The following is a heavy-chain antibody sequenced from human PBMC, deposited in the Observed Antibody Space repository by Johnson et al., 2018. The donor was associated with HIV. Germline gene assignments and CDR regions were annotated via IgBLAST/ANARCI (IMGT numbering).Heavy chain of an antibody. D-gene: IGHD6-19*01. V-gene: IGHV3-7*04. CDR1: GFTFTNFW. CDR3: AREMRYSSGVYRGDAFDI. CDR2: IKQDGSEK. J-gene: IGHJ3*02. Sequence: VQLVESGGGLVQPGGSLRLSCAASGFTFTNFWMSWVRQAPGKGLEWVADIKQDGSEKYYVDSVKGRFTISRDNAKNSLYLQMNSLRAEDTAVYYCAREMRYSSGVYRGDAFDIWGQGTMVTVSS.